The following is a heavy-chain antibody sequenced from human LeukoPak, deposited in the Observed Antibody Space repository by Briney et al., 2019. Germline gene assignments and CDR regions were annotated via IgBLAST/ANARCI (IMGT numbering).Heavy chain of an antibody. CDR1: GGSISSYY. V-gene: IGHV4-59*08. Sequence: SETLSLTCTVPGGSISSYYWSWFRQPPGKGLEWIGYIYYSGSTNYNPSLKSRVTISVDTSKNQFSLKLSSVTAADTAVYYCARYYGSGSYFDYWGQGTLVTVSS. CDR2: IYYSGST. CDR3: ARYYGSGSYFDY. D-gene: IGHD3-10*01. J-gene: IGHJ4*02.